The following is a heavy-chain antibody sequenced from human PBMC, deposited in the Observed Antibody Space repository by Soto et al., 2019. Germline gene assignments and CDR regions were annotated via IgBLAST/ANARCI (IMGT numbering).Heavy chain of an antibody. CDR2: ISGSGGGT. Sequence: AVRRVIQTKGKGLEWVSAISGSGGGTYYADSVKGRFAISRDNSKNTLYLQMNSLRAEDTAVYYCAKLDCSGGSCYSAWGQGTLVIVSS. D-gene: IGHD2-15*01. J-gene: IGHJ4*02. V-gene: IGHV3-23*01. CDR1: A. CDR3: AKLDCSGGSCYSA.